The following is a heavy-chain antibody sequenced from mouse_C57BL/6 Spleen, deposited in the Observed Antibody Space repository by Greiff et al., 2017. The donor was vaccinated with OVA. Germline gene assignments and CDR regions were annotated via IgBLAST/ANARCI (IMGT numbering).Heavy chain of an antibody. CDR2: INPSSGYT. CDR1: GYTFTSYW. D-gene: IGHD2-2*01. Sequence: VQLQQSGAELAKPGASVKLSCKASGYTFTSYWMHWVKQRPGQGLEWIGYINPSSGYTKYNQKFKDKATLTADKSSITAYMQLSSLTYEDSAVYYCARGGRLPYFDYWGQGTTLTVSS. CDR3: ARGGRLPYFDY. J-gene: IGHJ2*01. V-gene: IGHV1-7*01.